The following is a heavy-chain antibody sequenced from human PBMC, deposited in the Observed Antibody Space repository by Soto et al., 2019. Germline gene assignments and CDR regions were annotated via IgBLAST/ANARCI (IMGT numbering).Heavy chain of an antibody. Sequence: PSETLSLTCAVYGGSGGSFSGYYWSWIRQPPGKGLEWIGEINYSGSTNYNPSLKSRVTISVDTSKNHFSLKLISVTTADTAVYFCAREGNLGRWIQPLDSWGQGTLVTVSS. J-gene: IGHJ4*02. CDR1: GGSGGSFSGYY. D-gene: IGHD2-2*03. CDR2: INYSGST. V-gene: IGHV4-34*01. CDR3: AREGNLGRWIQPLDS.